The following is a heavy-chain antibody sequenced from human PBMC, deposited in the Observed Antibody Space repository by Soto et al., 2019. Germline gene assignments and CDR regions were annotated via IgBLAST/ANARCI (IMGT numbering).Heavy chain of an antibody. D-gene: IGHD4-17*01. J-gene: IGHJ6*02. CDR3: AKENGGYGDYDYGMDV. CDR2: ISYDGSNK. Sequence: GGSLRLSCAASGFTFSSYGMHWVRQAPGKGLEWVAVISYDGSNKYYADSVKGRFTISRDNSKNTLYLQMNSLRAEDTAVYYCAKENGGYGDYDYGMDVWGQGTTVTVSS. CDR1: GFTFSSYG. V-gene: IGHV3-30*18.